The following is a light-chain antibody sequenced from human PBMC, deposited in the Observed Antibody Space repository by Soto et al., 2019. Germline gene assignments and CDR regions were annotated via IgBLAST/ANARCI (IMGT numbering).Light chain of an antibody. Sequence: QLVLTQSSSASASLGSSVKLTCTLSSGHSSYIIAWHQQQPGKAPRYLMKLEGSGSYNKGSGVPDRFSGSSSGADRYLTISNLQFEDEADYYCETWDRYLPWVFGGGTKLTVL. CDR3: ETWDRYLPWV. V-gene: IGLV4-60*02. J-gene: IGLJ3*02. CDR1: SGHSSYI. CDR2: LEGSGSY.